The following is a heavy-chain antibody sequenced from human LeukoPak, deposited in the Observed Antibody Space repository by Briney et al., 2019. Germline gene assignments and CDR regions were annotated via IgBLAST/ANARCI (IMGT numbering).Heavy chain of an antibody. V-gene: IGHV3-49*04. Sequence: GGSLRLSCTTSGFAFDDFAMSWVRQPAGKRLEWVGFIRRRAYGGAAEYAASVKGRFIISRDDSKGIAYLQMNSLKTEDTAVYYCSRNGLVDFDYWGQGSRVIVSP. CDR2: IRRRAYGGAA. CDR3: SRNGLVDFDY. J-gene: IGHJ4*02. CDR1: GFAFDDFA.